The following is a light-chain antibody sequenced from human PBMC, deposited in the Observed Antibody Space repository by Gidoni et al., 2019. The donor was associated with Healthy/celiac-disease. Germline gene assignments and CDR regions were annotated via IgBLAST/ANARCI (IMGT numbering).Light chain of an antibody. J-gene: IGLJ2*01. CDR3: QSYDSSLSGTVV. Sequence: QSVLTQPPSVSGAPGQRVTISCTGSSSNIGAGYDVHWVQQLPGTAPKLLIYGNSNRPSGVPDRFSGSKSGTSASLAITGLQAEDEADYYCQSYDSSLSGTVVFGGGTKLTVL. CDR2: GNS. CDR1: SSNIGAGYD. V-gene: IGLV1-40*01.